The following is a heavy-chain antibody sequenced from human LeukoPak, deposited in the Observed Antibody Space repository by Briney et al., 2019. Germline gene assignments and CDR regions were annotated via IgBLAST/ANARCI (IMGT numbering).Heavy chain of an antibody. CDR2: ISGDSKYI. Sequence: EWVSAISGDSKYIYYTASVKGRFTISRDNAKNSLYLQMNSLRAEDTAVYYCARGGEYDSCDIWGQGTMVTVSS. V-gene: IGHV3-21*01. D-gene: IGHD3-3*01. CDR3: ARGGEYDSCDI. J-gene: IGHJ3*02.